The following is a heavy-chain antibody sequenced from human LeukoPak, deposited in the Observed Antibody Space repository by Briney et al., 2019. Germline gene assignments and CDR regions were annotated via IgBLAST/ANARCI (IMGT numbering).Heavy chain of an antibody. J-gene: IGHJ3*02. D-gene: IGHD6-19*01. CDR3: ARVGIAVAGTGHDAFDI. CDR1: GYTFTGYY. V-gene: IGHV1-2*02. CDR2: INPNSGGT. Sequence: ASVKVSCKASGYTFTGYYMHWVRQAPGQGVEWMGWINPNSGGTNYEQTFQGRVTMTRDTSISTAYMELSRLRSYDTAVYYCARVGIAVAGTGHDAFDIWGQGTMVTVSS.